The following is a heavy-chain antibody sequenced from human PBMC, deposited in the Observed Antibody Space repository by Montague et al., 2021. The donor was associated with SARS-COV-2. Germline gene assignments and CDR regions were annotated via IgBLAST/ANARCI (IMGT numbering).Heavy chain of an antibody. CDR2: ISSSGSTT. V-gene: IGHV3-48*03. CDR3: AREGFTGEYVEY. J-gene: IGHJ4*02. Sequence: SLRLSCPGSGFTFSNYEMNWVRQAPGKGLEWISDISSSGSTTYYIDSVKGRFTISRDNAKNSLYLQMNSLRAEDTAVYYCAREGFTGEYVEYWGQGTLVTVSS. CDR1: GFTFSNYE. D-gene: IGHD7-27*01.